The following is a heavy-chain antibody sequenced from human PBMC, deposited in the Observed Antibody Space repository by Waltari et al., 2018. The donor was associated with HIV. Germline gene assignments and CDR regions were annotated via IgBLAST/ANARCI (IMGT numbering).Heavy chain of an antibody. CDR1: GDAITSSTYY. CDR2: VYHSGST. V-gene: IGHV4-39*01. CDR3: ARQVGDIVENYGMDV. D-gene: IGHD5-12*01. Sequence: QLQLQMSGPGLVKPSETLSLTCSVSGDAITSSTYYWGWIRQTPGKGLEWIGSVYHSGSTYYSPTLKSRVTISVDTSKNQFSLKMSYVTAADTAVYFCARQVGDIVENYGMDVWGQGTTVTVSS. J-gene: IGHJ6*02.